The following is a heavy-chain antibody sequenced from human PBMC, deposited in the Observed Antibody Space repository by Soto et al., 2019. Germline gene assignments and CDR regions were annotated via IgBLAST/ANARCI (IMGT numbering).Heavy chain of an antibody. CDR1: GXTFSSYR. CDR3: ARISRLQEYYYYYYGMDV. CDR2: ISSSSSYI. V-gene: IGHV3-21*01. Sequence: GSLRLSCAASGXTFSSYRMNWVRRAPGKGLEWVSSISSSSSYIYYADSVKGRFTISRDNAKNSLYLQMNSLRAEDTAVYYFARISRLQEYYYYYYGMDVWGQGTTVTVS. J-gene: IGHJ6*02. D-gene: IGHD4-4*01.